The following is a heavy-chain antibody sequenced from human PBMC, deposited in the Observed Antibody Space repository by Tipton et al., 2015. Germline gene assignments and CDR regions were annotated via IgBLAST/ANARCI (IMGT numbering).Heavy chain of an antibody. Sequence: TLSLTCTVSGGSINSYYWSWIRQPPGKGLEWIGHIYYSGSTSYNPSLKSRVTISVDTSQNQFSLKVSSVTAADTAVYYCARLPTVINTYDFDYWGQGTLVTVSS. CDR2: IYYSGST. V-gene: IGHV4-59*07. CDR3: ARLPTVINTYDFDY. D-gene: IGHD4-11*01. CDR1: GGSINSYY. J-gene: IGHJ4*02.